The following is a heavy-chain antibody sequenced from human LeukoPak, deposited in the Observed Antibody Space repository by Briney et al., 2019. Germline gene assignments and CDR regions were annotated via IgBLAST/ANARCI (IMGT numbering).Heavy chain of an antibody. J-gene: IGHJ4*02. CDR2: INEDGSIT. CDR1: GFTFSSNG. Sequence: GGSLRLSCAASGFTFSSNGMHWVRQAPGKGLVWVSRINEDGSITNYADSVKGRFTISRDNAENTLYLQMNSLTAEDTAVYYCGRDLGGRSGYWGLGTLVTVSS. V-gene: IGHV3-74*01. D-gene: IGHD1-26*01. CDR3: GRDLGGRSGY.